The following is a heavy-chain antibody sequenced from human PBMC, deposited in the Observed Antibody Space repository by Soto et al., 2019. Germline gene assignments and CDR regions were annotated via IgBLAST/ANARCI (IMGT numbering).Heavy chain of an antibody. Sequence: GGSLRLSCAASGFTFSRYWMHWVRQAPGKGLGWVSRINSDGSSTKYADSVKGRFTISRDNAKNTLYLQMNSLIAEDTAVYYCARVHCSITICSIVSGWFDPWGQGTLVTVSS. CDR1: GFTFSRYW. V-gene: IGHV3-74*03. D-gene: IGHD2-2*01. CDR2: INSDGSST. J-gene: IGHJ5*02. CDR3: ARVHCSITICSIVSGWFDP.